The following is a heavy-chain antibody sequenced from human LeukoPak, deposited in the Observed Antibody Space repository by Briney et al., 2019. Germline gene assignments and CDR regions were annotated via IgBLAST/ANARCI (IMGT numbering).Heavy chain of an antibody. Sequence: GASVKVSSKASGGTFSSYAINWVRQAPGQGLEWMGGISPVLGITNYAQKFQGRVTITADKSTSTAYMELISLRSEDTAVYYCAKAYCSGTSCYAGAFMDVWGQGTTVTVSS. CDR1: GGTFSSYA. V-gene: IGHV1-69*10. D-gene: IGHD2-2*01. CDR3: AKAYCSGTSCYAGAFMDV. CDR2: ISPVLGIT. J-gene: IGHJ6*02.